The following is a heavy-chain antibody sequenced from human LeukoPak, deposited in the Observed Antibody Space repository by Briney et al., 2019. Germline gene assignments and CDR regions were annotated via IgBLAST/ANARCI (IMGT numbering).Heavy chain of an antibody. V-gene: IGHV4-61*01. CDR3: ARDSSGSGSYYHWFDP. D-gene: IGHD3-10*01. CDR2: VFFSGST. J-gene: IGHJ5*02. Sequence: SETLSLTCTVSGASVGSGTYFWSWIRQPPGQGLEWIGYVFFSGSTNYNPSLKSRVTIALDTSKSQFSLKLNSVTATDTAVYYCARDSSGSGSYYHWFDPWGQGTLVTVSS. CDR1: GASVGSGTYF.